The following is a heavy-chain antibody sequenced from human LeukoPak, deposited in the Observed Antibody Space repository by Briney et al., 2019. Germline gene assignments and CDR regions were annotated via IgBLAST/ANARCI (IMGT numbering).Heavy chain of an antibody. CDR3: VRVVARSWYGDH. V-gene: IGHV4-39*07. Sequence: SETLSLTCTVSGGSISSSSYWWGWIRQPPGKGLEWIGSIYYSGSTYYTPFLKSRVTISVDTPKNQFSLKLSSVTAADTAVYYCVRVVARSWYGDHWGQGTLVTVSS. CDR2: IYYSGST. J-gene: IGHJ4*02. CDR1: GGSISSSSYW. D-gene: IGHD6-13*01.